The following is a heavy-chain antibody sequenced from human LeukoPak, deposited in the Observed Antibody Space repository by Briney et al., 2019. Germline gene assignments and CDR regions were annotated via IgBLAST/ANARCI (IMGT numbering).Heavy chain of an antibody. V-gene: IGHV5-51*01. J-gene: IGHJ5*02. CDR3: ARLRTSIAVAADWFDP. CDR1: GYSFTSYW. Sequence: GESLKISCKGSGYSFTSYWIGWVRQMPGKGLEWMGIIYPGDSDTRYSPSFQGQVTISADKSISTAYLQWSSLKASDTAMYYCARLRTSIAVAADWFDPWGQGTLVTVSS. D-gene: IGHD6-19*01. CDR2: IYPGDSDT.